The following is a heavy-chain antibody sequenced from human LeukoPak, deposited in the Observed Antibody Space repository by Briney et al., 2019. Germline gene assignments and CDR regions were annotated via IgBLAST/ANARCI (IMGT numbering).Heavy chain of an antibody. J-gene: IGHJ4*02. CDR1: GYSISSCYS. V-gene: IGHV4-38-2*01. CDR3: ARANYDSRFGKYYFDY. CDR2: IYHSGST. D-gene: IGHD3-22*01. Sequence: PSETLSLTCAVSGYSISSCYSWGWIRQPPGRGLEWIGTIYHSGSTYYNPSLKSRVTISVDTSKNQFSLKLSSVTAADTAVYYCARANYDSRFGKYYFDYWGQGTLVTVSS.